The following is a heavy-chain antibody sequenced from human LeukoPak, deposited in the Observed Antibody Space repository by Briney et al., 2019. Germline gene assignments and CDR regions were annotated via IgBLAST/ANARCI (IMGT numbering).Heavy chain of an antibody. CDR1: GFTFSSYW. CDR3: ARRAVFGEFDY. V-gene: IGHV3-7*01. Sequence: GGSLRLSCAASGFTFSSYWMSWVRQAPGKGLEWVANMKQDGSEKYYVDSVKGRFTISRDNAKNSLYLQLNSLRAEDTAVYYCARRAVFGEFDYWGQGTLVTVSS. J-gene: IGHJ4*02. CDR2: MKQDGSEK. D-gene: IGHD3-10*01.